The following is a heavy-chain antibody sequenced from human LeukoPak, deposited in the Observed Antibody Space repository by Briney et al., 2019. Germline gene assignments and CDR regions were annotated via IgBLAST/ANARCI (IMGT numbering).Heavy chain of an antibody. V-gene: IGHV3-30*02. Sequence: PGGSLRLSCAASGFTFSSYGMHWVRQAPGKGLEWVAFIRYDGSNKYYADSVKGRFTISRDNSKNTLYLQMNSLRAEDTAVYYCAKGLVPTLSGAFDIWGQGTMVTVSS. CDR1: GFTFSSYG. J-gene: IGHJ3*02. CDR2: IRYDGSNK. D-gene: IGHD2-2*01. CDR3: AKGLVPTLSGAFDI.